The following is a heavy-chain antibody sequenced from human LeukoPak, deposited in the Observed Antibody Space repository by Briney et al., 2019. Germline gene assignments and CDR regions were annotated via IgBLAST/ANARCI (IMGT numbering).Heavy chain of an antibody. Sequence: SETLSLTCIVSGGSISSSSYYWGWIRQPPGKGLEWIGSIYYSGSTYYNPSLKSRVTISVDTSKNQFSLKLSSVTAADTAVYYCARGTGYSSSWYRKYFQHWGQGTLVTVSS. V-gene: IGHV4-39*07. D-gene: IGHD6-13*01. CDR3: ARGTGYSSSWYRKYFQH. CDR2: IYYSGST. CDR1: GGSISSSSYY. J-gene: IGHJ1*01.